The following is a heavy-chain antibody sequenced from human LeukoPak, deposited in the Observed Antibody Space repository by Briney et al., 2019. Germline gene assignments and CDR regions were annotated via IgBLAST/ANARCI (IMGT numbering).Heavy chain of an antibody. CDR1: GFTFSTYI. CDR3: AKGERITIFGVVIIPSDY. V-gene: IGHV3-48*01. J-gene: IGHJ4*02. Sequence: GGSLRLSCAASGFTFSTYIMNWVRQAPGKGLEWVSYISSGSSTIYQADSVKGRFTISRDNAKKSLYLQMNSLRAEDTAVYYCAKGERITIFGVVIIPSDYWGQGTLVTVSS. D-gene: IGHD3-3*01. CDR2: ISSGSSTI.